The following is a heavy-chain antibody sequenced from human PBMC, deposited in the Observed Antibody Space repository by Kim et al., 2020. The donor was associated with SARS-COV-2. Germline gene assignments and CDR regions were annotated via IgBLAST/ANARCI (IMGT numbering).Heavy chain of an antibody. D-gene: IGHD3-10*01. V-gene: IGHV3-23*01. CDR1: GFTFSSYA. J-gene: IGHJ4*02. CDR3: AKRFTWGYGSGFRPGY. Sequence: GGSLRLSCAASGFTFSSYAMSWVRRAPGKGLEWVSAISGSGGSTYYADSVKGRFTISRDNSKNTLYLQMNSLRAEDTAVYYCAKRFTWGYGSGFRPGYWGQGTLVTVSS. CDR2: ISGSGGST.